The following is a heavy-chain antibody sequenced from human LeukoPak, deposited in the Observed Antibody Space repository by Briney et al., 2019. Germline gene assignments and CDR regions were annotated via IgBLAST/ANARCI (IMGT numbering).Heavy chain of an antibody. D-gene: IGHD3-10*01. CDR3: ARDTFAYYYGSGSFDY. J-gene: IGHJ4*02. CDR2: IIPIFGTA. CDR1: GGTFSSYA. Sequence: SVTVSCKASGGTFSSYAISWVRQAPGQGLEWMGGIIPIFGTANYAQKFQGRVTITADESTSTAYMELSSLRSEDTAVYYCARDTFAYYYGSGSFDYWGQGTLVTVSS. V-gene: IGHV1-69*13.